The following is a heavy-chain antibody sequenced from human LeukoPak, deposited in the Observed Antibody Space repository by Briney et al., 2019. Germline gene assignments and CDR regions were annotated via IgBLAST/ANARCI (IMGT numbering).Heavy chain of an antibody. J-gene: IGHJ5*02. CDR1: GGSFSGYY. V-gene: IGHV4-34*01. CDR2: INHSGST. D-gene: IGHD2-2*01. Sequence: SETLSLTCTVYGGSFSGYYWSWIRQPPGKGLEWIGEINHSGSTNYNPSLKSRVTISVDTSKNQFSLKLSSVTAADTAVYYCARVADIVVVPAAMPWFDPWGQATMVTDCS. CDR3: ARVADIVVVPAAMPWFDP.